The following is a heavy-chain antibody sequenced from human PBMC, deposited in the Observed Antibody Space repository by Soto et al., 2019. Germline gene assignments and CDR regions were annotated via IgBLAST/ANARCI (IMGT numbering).Heavy chain of an antibody. J-gene: IGHJ5*02. Sequence: QVQLQESGPGLVKPSETLSLTCTVSGGSISSYYWTWIRQPPGKGLEWIGYIYYTGSTNYNPSLKSRVTISEDTSKNQLSLKLSSVTAADTAVYYCARHTRVGSSPRSWFDPWGQGTLVTVSS. D-gene: IGHD2-2*01. CDR1: GGSISSYY. CDR3: ARHTRVGSSPRSWFDP. CDR2: IYYTGST. V-gene: IGHV4-59*08.